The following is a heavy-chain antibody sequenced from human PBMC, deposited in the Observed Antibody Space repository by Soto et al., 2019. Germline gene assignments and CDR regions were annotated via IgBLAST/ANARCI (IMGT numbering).Heavy chain of an antibody. D-gene: IGHD6-6*01. CDR3: ARVEKISSSPYFDY. Sequence: SETLSLTCTVSGGSISSGDYYWSWIRQPPGKGLEWIGYIYYSGSTYYNPSLKSRVTISVDTSKNQFSLKLSSVTAADTAVYYCARVEKISSSPYFDYWGQGTLVTVSS. V-gene: IGHV4-30-4*01. CDR1: GGSISSGDYY. J-gene: IGHJ4*02. CDR2: IYYSGST.